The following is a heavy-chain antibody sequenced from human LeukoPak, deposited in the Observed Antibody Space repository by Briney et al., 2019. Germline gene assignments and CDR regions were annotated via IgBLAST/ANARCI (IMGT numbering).Heavy chain of an antibody. CDR3: ARRIAVPGSYYFDY. V-gene: IGHV4-59*08. J-gene: IGHJ4*02. Sequence: SETLSLTCTASGGSISSYYWTWIRQPPGKGLEWIGYIYYSGTTNYNPSLKSRVTLSLDTSKNQFSLRLSSVTAADTAVYYCARRIAVPGSYYFDYWGQGTLVTVSS. CDR1: GGSISSYY. CDR2: IYYSGTT. D-gene: IGHD6-13*01.